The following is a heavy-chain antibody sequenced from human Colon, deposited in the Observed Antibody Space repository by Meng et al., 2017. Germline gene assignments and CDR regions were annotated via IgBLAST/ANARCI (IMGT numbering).Heavy chain of an antibody. V-gene: IGHV4-38-2*02. J-gene: IGHJ4*02. CDR3: ARVASGYPGVY. Sequence: SETLSLTCIVSNFSITSGYYGGWIRQPPGKGLEWIGSIYHSGIPYYNPSLKSRVTLSIDTSENHFSLKLSSVTVADTAVYYCARVASGYPGVYWGRGTLVTVSS. CDR2: IYHSGIP. CDR1: NFSITSGYY. D-gene: IGHD5-12*01.